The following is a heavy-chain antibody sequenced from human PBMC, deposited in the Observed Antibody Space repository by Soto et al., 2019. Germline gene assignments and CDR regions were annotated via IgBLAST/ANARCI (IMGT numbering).Heavy chain of an antibody. CDR3: ARVRVHYDVWSGSDAFDI. CDR1: GFTFSSYW. J-gene: IGHJ3*02. V-gene: IGHV3-74*01. Sequence: EVQLVESGGGLVQPGGSLRLSCAASGFTFSSYWMHWVRQAPGKGLVWVSRINSDGSSTSYADSVKGRFTISRDNAKNTLYLQMNSLRAEDTAVYYCARVRVHYDVWSGSDAFDICGQLTMVTVS. D-gene: IGHD3-3*01. CDR2: INSDGSST.